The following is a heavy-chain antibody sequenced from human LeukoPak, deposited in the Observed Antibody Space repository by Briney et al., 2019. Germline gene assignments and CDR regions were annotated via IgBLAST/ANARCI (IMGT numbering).Heavy chain of an antibody. J-gene: IGHJ5*02. CDR3: ARHRPMYSRWFDP. CDR1: GYSFTSYW. D-gene: IGHD6-13*01. Sequence: GESLKISCKGSGYSFTSYWISWVRQMPGNGLEWMGRIDPSDSYTNYSPSFQGHVTISADKSISTAYLQWSSLKASDTAMYYCARHRPMYSRWFDPWGQGTLVTVSS. CDR2: IDPSDSYT. V-gene: IGHV5-10-1*01.